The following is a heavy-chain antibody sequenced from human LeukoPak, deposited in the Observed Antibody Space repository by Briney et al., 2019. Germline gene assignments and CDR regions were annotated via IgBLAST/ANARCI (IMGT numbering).Heavy chain of an antibody. V-gene: IGHV1-69*15. J-gene: IGHJ5*02. CDR2: LIPLSGAP. Sequence: SVKVSCKASGGTFRDYSISWVRQAPGQGLEWMGSLIPLSGAPKYVQKFQGRVTISADESTSTAYMELSSLRSEDTAVYYCARDKLGINWFDPWGQGTLVTVSS. CDR3: ARDKLGINWFDP. D-gene: IGHD7-27*01. CDR1: GGTFRDYS.